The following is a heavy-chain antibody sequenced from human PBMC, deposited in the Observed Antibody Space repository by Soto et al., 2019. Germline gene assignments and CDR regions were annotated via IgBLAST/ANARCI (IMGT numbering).Heavy chain of an antibody. CDR1: GFILNNYA. J-gene: IGHJ3*01. Sequence: VQLLESGGDLVQPGGSLRLSCVASGFILNNYAMSWVNQAPGKGLEWVSTIGGTEGDSDRVPWYEESLKGRFTISRDSSANTLFLQMDNLRAEDSALYYCVKRGRNWGAFDFWGQGTTVVVSS. CDR2: IGGTEGDSDRVP. D-gene: IGHD7-27*01. CDR3: VKRGRNWGAFDF. V-gene: IGHV3-23*01.